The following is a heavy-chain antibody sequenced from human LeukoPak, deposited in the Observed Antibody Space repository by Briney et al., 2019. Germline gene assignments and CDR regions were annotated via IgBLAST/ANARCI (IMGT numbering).Heavy chain of an antibody. CDR1: GYPFTSYD. CDR2: MNPNSGNT. Sequence: ASVKVSCKASGYPFTSYDINWGRQATGQGLEWLGWMNPNSGNTGYAQKFQGRVTMTRNTSISTAYMELSSLRSEDTAVYYCARGRGLFSPGGGYYYYMDVWGKGTTVTVSS. V-gene: IGHV1-8*01. CDR3: ARGRGLFSPGGGYYYYMDV. J-gene: IGHJ6*03. D-gene: IGHD3/OR15-3a*01.